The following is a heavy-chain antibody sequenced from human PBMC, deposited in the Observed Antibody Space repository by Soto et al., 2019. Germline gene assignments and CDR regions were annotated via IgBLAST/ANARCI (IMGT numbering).Heavy chain of an antibody. CDR3: ARGGIVRFTPNWFDP. V-gene: IGHV4-34*01. CDR1: GGSFSGYY. CDR2: INHSGST. Sequence: QVQLQQWGAGLLKPSETLSLTCAVYGGSFSGYYWSWIRQPPGKGLEWIGEINHSGSTNYNPSLKSRVTISVDTSKNQFSLKLSSVTAADTAVYYCARGGIVRFTPNWFDPWGQGTLVTVSS. J-gene: IGHJ5*02. D-gene: IGHD3-22*01.